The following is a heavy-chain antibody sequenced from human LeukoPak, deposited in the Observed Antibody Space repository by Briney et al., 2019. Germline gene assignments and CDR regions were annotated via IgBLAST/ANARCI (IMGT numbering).Heavy chain of an antibody. V-gene: IGHV4-34*01. CDR2: INHSGST. CDR3: ARATVERWWLPRYFQH. J-gene: IGHJ1*01. CDR1: GRSFSGYY. D-gene: IGHD2-15*01. Sequence: PSETLSLTCAVYGRSFSGYYWSWIRQPPGKGLEWIGEINHSGSTNYNPSLKSRVTISVDPSKNQFSLKLSSVTAADTAVYYCARATVERWWLPRYFQHWGQGTLVTVSS.